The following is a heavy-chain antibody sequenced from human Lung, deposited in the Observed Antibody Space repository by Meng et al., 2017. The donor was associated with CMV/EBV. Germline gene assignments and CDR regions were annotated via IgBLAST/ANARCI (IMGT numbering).Heavy chain of an antibody. CDR3: AREGIYDIYPNDAFDI. V-gene: IGHV4-30-4*08. CDR1: GGSISSGDSY. CDR2: IYYSGST. J-gene: IGHJ3*02. Sequence: QLQESGPGLVKPSQTLSLTCTVSGGSISSGDSYCSWIRQPPGKGLEWIGYIYYSGSTYYNPSLKSRVTISVDTSKNQFSLKLSSVTAADTAVYYCAREGIYDIYPNDAFDIWGQGTMVTVSS. D-gene: IGHD3-22*01.